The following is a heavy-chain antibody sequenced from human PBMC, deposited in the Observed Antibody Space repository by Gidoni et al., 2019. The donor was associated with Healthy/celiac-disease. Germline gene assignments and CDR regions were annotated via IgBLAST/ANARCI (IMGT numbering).Heavy chain of an antibody. Sequence: EVQLLESGGGLVQPGGSLRLSCAASGFTFSSYAMSWVRQAPGKGLEWVSAISGSGGSTYYADSVKGRFTISRDNSKNTLYLQMNSLRAEDTAVYYCAKGGYDFWSGYYTGRGFDYWGQGTLVTVSS. V-gene: IGHV3-23*01. J-gene: IGHJ4*02. CDR3: AKGGYDFWSGYYTGRGFDY. CDR2: ISGSGGST. CDR1: GFTFSSYA. D-gene: IGHD3-3*01.